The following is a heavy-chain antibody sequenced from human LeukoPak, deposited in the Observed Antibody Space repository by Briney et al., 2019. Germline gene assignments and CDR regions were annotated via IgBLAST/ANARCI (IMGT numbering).Heavy chain of an antibody. J-gene: IGHJ6*02. V-gene: IGHV3-23*01. Sequence: PGGSLRLSCAASGFPFSSHAMTWVRQSPGKGLECLSVISGSGGTTYYADSVKGRFTITRDNSKNTLYLQMNSLRAEDTALYYCARLVVAARGMDVWGQGTTVTVSS. D-gene: IGHD2-15*01. CDR1: GFPFSSHA. CDR3: ARLVVAARGMDV. CDR2: ISGSGGTT.